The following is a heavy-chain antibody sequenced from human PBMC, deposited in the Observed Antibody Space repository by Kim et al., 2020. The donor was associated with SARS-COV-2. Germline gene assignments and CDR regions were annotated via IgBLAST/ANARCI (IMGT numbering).Heavy chain of an antibody. J-gene: IGHJ4*02. V-gene: IGHV1-18*01. CDR2: ISAYNGNT. D-gene: IGHD4-17*01. CDR1: GYTFTSYG. Sequence: ASVKVSCKASGYTFTSYGISWVRQAPGQGLEWMGWISAYNGNTNYAQKLQGRVTMTTDTSTSTAYMELRSLRSDDTAVYYCARVRGSMTTVTTPLPGGIWGQGTLVTVSS. CDR3: ARVRGSMTTVTTPLPGGI.